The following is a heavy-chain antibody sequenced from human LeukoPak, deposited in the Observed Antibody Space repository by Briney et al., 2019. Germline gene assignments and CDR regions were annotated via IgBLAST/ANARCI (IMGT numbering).Heavy chain of an antibody. Sequence: GGSLRLSCAASGFTFSDHYMDWVRQAPGKGLEWVGRTRNKANSYTTEYAASVKGRFTISRDDSKNSLYLQMNSLKTEDTAVYYCAGGYDSSGYYLDDYYYYGMDVWGQGTTVTVSS. CDR1: GFTFSDHY. CDR3: AGGYDSSGYYLDDYYYYGMDV. J-gene: IGHJ6*02. CDR2: TRNKANSYTT. D-gene: IGHD3-22*01. V-gene: IGHV3-72*01.